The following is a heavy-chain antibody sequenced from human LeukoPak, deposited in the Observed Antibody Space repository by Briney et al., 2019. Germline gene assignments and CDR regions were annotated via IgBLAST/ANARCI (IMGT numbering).Heavy chain of an antibody. V-gene: IGHV4-59*08. Sequence: WETLSLTCSVSGDSITGYSWSWIRQTPGKGLEWIGYIYYNGDTHYNPSLNSRLSMSVDTPNKQFSLNLRSVTAADTAVYYCARGDSSSSPDFDYWGQGTLVTVSS. D-gene: IGHD6-6*01. J-gene: IGHJ4*02. CDR2: IYYNGDT. CDR3: ARGDSSSSPDFDY. CDR1: GDSITGYS.